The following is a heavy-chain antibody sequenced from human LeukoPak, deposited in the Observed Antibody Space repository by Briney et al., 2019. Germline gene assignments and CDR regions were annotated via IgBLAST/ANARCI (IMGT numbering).Heavy chain of an antibody. CDR2: INPSGGST. Sequence: GASVKVSCKASGYTFTGYYMHWVRQAPGQGLEWMGIINPSGGSTSYAQKFQGRVTMTRDTSTSTVYMELSSLRSEDTAVYYCARARHYYDSSGPTTIDYWGQGTLVTVSS. V-gene: IGHV1-46*01. CDR1: GYTFTGYY. J-gene: IGHJ4*02. D-gene: IGHD3-22*01. CDR3: ARARHYYDSSGPTTIDY.